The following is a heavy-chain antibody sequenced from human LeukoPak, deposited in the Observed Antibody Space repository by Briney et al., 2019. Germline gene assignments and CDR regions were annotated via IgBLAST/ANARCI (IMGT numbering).Heavy chain of an antibody. J-gene: IGHJ4*02. CDR2: ISSSSSYI. Sequence: PGGSLRLSCAASGFTFSNYNMHWVRQAPGKGLEWVSSISSSSSYIYYADSVKGRFTISRDNAKNSLYLQMTSLRAEDTAIYYCAKAGEGFGLDYWGQGTLVTVSS. V-gene: IGHV3-21*01. CDR1: GFTFSNYN. D-gene: IGHD3/OR15-3a*01. CDR3: AKAGEGFGLDY.